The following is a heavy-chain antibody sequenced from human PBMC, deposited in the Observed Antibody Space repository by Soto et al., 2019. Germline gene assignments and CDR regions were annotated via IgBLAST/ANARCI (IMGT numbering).Heavy chain of an antibody. V-gene: IGHV4-34*01. J-gene: IGHJ3*02. D-gene: IGHD5-12*01. CDR1: GGSFSGYY. CDR2: INHSGST. CDR3: ARLRISVATDAFDI. Sequence: SETLSLTCAVYGGSFSGYYWSWIRQPPGKGLEWIGEINHSGSTNYNPSLKSRVTISVDTSKNQFSLKLSSVTAADTAVYYCARLRISVATDAFDIWGQGTMVTVSS.